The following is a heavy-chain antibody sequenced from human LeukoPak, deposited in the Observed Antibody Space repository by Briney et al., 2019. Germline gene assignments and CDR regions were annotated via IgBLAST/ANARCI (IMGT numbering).Heavy chain of an antibody. J-gene: IGHJ4*02. CDR3: ARDRTVGVPGTLYFDF. CDR2: ISSGGTTI. CDR1: GFTFSSYE. V-gene: IGHV3-48*03. D-gene: IGHD2-2*01. Sequence: GGSLRLSCGASGFTFSSYEMNWVRQAPGKGLEWISYISSGGTTIHYADSVRGRFTIFRDDAENSLYLQMNSLRAEDTALYRCARDRTVGVPGTLYFDFWGRGTLVTVSS.